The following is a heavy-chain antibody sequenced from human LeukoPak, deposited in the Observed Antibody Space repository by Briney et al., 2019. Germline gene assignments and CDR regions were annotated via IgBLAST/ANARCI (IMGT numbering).Heavy chain of an antibody. CDR2: MNPNSGNT. Sequence: GASVKVSCKASGYTFTSYDINWVRQATGQGLEWMGWMNPNSGNTGYAQKFQGRVTMTRNTSISTAYMELSSLRSEDTAVYYCARYMYYDFWSGYYFSNWFDPWGQGILVTVSS. D-gene: IGHD3-3*01. CDR1: GYTFTSYD. J-gene: IGHJ5*02. CDR3: ARYMYYDFWSGYYFSNWFDP. V-gene: IGHV1-8*01.